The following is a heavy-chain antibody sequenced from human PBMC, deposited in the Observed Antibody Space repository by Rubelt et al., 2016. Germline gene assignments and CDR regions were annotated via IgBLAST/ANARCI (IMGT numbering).Heavy chain of an antibody. CDR1: GGSISNSLHY. Sequence: QLQLRESGPGLVKPSETLSLTCSVSGGSISNSLHYWGWIRQPPGKGLEWLAYTHDSGETKYNPSLKSRLIISVDTAKNQLSLKLSSVTAADTAVYHCARQPPDTAAFDYWGQGVLVTVSS. CDR2: THDSGET. D-gene: IGHD2-21*02. CDR3: ARQPPDTAAFDY. J-gene: IGHJ4*02. V-gene: IGHV4-61*05.